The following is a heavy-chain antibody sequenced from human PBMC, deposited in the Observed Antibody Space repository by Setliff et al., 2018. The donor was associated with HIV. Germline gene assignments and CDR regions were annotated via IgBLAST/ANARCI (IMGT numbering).Heavy chain of an antibody. CDR2: TANT. CDR1: GDSISTDNYH. J-gene: IGHJ6*03. Sequence: SETLSLTCTVSGDSISTDNYHWGWIRQPPGKGLEWIGHTANTGYNPSLKSRVTVSVDTSKNQLSVRLRSVTAADTAVYYCARHAALLKRYYYYYLDVWGKGTTVTVSS. V-gene: IGHV4-39*01. CDR3: ARHAALLKRYYYYYLDV. D-gene: IGHD5-18*01.